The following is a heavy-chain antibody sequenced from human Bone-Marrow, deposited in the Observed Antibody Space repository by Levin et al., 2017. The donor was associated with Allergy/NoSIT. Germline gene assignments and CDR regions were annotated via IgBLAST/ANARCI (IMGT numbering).Heavy chain of an antibody. J-gene: IGHJ5*02. CDR1: GFTFTNYG. Sequence: PGGSLRLSCTASGFTFTNYGLHWVRRAPGKGLEWLPVVSYDGSYTYYGDSVKGRFTSSRDNSKDTLYLEMNSLRVEDTAMYYCAREFLHSGYYDLWGQGTLLTVSS. V-gene: IGHV3-30*03. CDR3: AREFLHSGYYDL. CDR2: VSYDGSYT. D-gene: IGHD3-22*01.